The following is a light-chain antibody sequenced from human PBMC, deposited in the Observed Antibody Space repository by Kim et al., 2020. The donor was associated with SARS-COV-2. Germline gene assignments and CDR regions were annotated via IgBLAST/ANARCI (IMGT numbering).Light chain of an antibody. CDR2: GAS. J-gene: IGKJ4*01. CDR1: QSVSSN. Sequence: EKVMTQSPATLSVSPGERATLSCRASQSVSSNLAWYQQKPGLAPRLLIYGASTRATGIPARFSGSGSETEFTLTISSLQSEDFAVYYCQQYNNWPLTFGGGTKVDIK. V-gene: IGKV3-15*01. CDR3: QQYNNWPLT.